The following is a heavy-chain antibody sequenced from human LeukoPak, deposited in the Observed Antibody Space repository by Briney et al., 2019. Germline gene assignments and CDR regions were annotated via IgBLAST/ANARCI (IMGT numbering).Heavy chain of an antibody. J-gene: IGHJ4*02. CDR1: GGSISSGSYY. CDR2: IYYSGST. V-gene: IGHV4-31*03. D-gene: IGHD4-17*01. Sequence: SQTLSLTCTVSGGSISSGSYYWSWIRQHPGKGLEWIGYIYYSGSTYYNPSLKSRVTISVDTSKNQFSLKLTSVTAADSAVYYCARGREYGDFFDSWGQGTLVTVSS. CDR3: ARGREYGDFFDS.